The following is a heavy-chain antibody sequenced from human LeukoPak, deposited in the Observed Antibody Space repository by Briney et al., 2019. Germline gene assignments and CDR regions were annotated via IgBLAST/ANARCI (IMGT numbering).Heavy chain of an antibody. CDR2: ISGSGGST. V-gene: IGHV3-23*01. CDR1: GFTFSSYA. Sequence: GGSLRLSCAASGFTFSSYAMSWVRQAPGKGLEWVSAISGSGGSTYYADSVKGRFTISGDNSKNTLYLQVNSLRAEDTAVYYCAKSWGKRVAFDYWGQGTLVAVSS. J-gene: IGHJ4*02. CDR3: AKSWGKRVAFDY. D-gene: IGHD7-27*01.